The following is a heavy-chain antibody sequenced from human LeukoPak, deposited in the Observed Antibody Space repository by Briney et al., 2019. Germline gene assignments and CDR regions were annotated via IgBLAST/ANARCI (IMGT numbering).Heavy chain of an antibody. CDR1: GGSISSYY. Sequence: SETVSLTCTVSGGSISSYYWSWIRQPPGKGLEWIGYIYYSGSTNYNPSLKSRVTISVDTSKNQFSLKLSSVTAADTAVYYCARGHNYYGSGSWIDYWGQGTLVTVSS. D-gene: IGHD3-10*01. J-gene: IGHJ4*02. V-gene: IGHV4-59*01. CDR3: ARGHNYYGSGSWIDY. CDR2: IYYSGST.